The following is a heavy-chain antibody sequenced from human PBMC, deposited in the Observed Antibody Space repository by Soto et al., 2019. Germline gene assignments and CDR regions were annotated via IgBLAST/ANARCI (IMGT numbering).Heavy chain of an antibody. CDR1: GYTFSGSV. CDR2: INADNGDT. J-gene: IGHJ4*02. CDR3: AAEIDGATVNSLDY. Sequence: ASVKVSCKASGYTFSGSVMHWVRQPPGQRLEWMGWINADNGDTKYSQKFQGRVTITRDTSARTAYMELSSLRPEDETVYYCAAEIDGATVNSLDYWGQGPQVTVSS. D-gene: IGHD4-17*01. V-gene: IGHV1-3*01.